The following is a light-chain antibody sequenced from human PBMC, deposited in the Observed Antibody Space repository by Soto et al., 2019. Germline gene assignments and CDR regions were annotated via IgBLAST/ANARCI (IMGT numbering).Light chain of an antibody. CDR3: ATWDISLSAGV. CDR2: DNN. J-gene: IGLJ3*02. Sequence: QSVLTQPPSVSAAPGQTVTISCSGSNSNIENNVVSWYQQFPGAAPRLLIYDNNKRPSGIPDRFSGSKSGTSATLGITGLQTGDEADYYCATWDISLSAGVFGGGTQLTVL. V-gene: IGLV1-51*01. CDR1: NSNIENNV.